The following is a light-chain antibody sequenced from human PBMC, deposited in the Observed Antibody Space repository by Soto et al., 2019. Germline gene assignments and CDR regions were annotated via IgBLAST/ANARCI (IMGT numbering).Light chain of an antibody. CDR1: QCIYSW. CDR3: QQLNSFPIT. J-gene: IGKJ5*01. V-gene: IGKV1-12*01. Sequence: DIQMTQSPSSVSASVGDRVTITCRASQCIYSWLAWYQQKSGRAPKLLIYAASILQSGVPSRFSGSGSGTDFTLTITSLQPEDFGTYYCQQLNSFPITSGQGTRLEIK. CDR2: AAS.